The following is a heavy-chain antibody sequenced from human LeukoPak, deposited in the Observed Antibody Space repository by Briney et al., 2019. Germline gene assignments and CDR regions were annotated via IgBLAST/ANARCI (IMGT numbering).Heavy chain of an antibody. D-gene: IGHD6-6*01. CDR1: GYTFTSYG. CDR3: CESRIAAQEDWFDP. J-gene: IGHJ5*02. CDR2: INPNSGGT. Sequence: ASVKVSCKASGYTFTSYGISWVRQAPGQGLEWMGWINPNSGGTNYAQKFQGRVTMTRDTSISTAYMELSRLRSDDTAVYYCCESRIAAQEDWFDPWGQGTLVTVSS. V-gene: IGHV1-2*02.